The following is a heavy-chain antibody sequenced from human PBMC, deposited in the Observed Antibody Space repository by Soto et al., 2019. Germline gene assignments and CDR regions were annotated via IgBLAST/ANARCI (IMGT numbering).Heavy chain of an antibody. CDR3: AKPLPFKMMERFSSDAFHI. V-gene: IGHV3-23*01. D-gene: IGHD3-3*02. Sequence: EVRLLESGGGLVQPGGSLRLSCFASGFTFPNYAMSWVRQAPGKGLEWVSVVTGRASSTYYADSVEGRFTISRDNSRKTLFLQMDSMGGVDMAVHDRAKPLPFKMMERFSSDAFHIWVQGTRLTVSS. CDR2: VTGRASST. J-gene: IGHJ3*02. CDR1: GFTFPNYA.